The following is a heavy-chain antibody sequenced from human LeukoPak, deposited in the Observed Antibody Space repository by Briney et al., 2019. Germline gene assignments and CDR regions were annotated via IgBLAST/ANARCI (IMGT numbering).Heavy chain of an antibody. CDR2: IYYSGST. V-gene: IGHV4-59*01. CDR3: ARDVGGYSYGIHFWFGP. CDR1: GGSISSYY. Sequence: PSETLSLTCTVSGGSISSYYWSWIRQPPGKGLEWIGYIYYSGSTNYNPSLKSRVTISVDTSKNQFSLKLSSVTAADTAVYYCARDVGGYSYGIHFWFGPWGQGTLVTVSS. J-gene: IGHJ5*02. D-gene: IGHD5-18*01.